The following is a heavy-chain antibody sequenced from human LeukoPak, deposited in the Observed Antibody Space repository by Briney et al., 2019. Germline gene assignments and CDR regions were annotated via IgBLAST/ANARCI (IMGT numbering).Heavy chain of an antibody. V-gene: IGHV3-74*01. Sequence: GGSLRLSCAASGFTFSSYWMHWVRQAPGKGLVWVSRINSDGSSTSYADSVKGRFTISRDNAKNTLYLQMNSLRAEDTAVYYCAREEWTYDSSGYYYAEAFDIRGQGTMVTVSS. D-gene: IGHD3-22*01. J-gene: IGHJ3*02. CDR1: GFTFSSYW. CDR3: AREEWTYDSSGYYYAEAFDI. CDR2: INSDGSST.